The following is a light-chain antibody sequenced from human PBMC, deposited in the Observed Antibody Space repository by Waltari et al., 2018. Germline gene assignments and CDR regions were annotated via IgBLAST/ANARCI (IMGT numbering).Light chain of an antibody. CDR1: QSVSTY. Sequence: EVVLTQSPATLSLSPGERATLSCRASQSVSTYLAWYQQKPGQAPRLRIYDASNRATDIPARFSGTGSETDFTLTISSLEPEDVAVYYCQQRTYSYTFGQGTKLEMK. CDR2: DAS. CDR3: QQRTYSYT. V-gene: IGKV3-11*01. J-gene: IGKJ2*01.